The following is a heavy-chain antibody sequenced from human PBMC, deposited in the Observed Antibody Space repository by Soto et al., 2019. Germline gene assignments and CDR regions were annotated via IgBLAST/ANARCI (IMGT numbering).Heavy chain of an antibody. CDR3: ASHCSGGSCYDALGDWFDP. Sequence: SVKVSCKASGGPFSSYAISWVRQAPGQGLEWMGGIIPIFGTANYAQKFKGRVTITADESTSTAYMELSSLRPEDTAVYYCASHCSGGSCYDALGDWFDPWGQGTLVTVSS. CDR2: IIPIFGTA. CDR1: GGPFSSYA. J-gene: IGHJ5*02. D-gene: IGHD2-15*01. V-gene: IGHV1-69*13.